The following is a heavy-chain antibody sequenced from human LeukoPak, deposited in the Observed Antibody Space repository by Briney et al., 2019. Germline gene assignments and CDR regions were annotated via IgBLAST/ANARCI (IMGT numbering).Heavy chain of an antibody. V-gene: IGHV1-69*05. CDR1: GGTFSSYA. Sequence: ASVKVSFKASGGTFSSYAISWVRQAPGQGLEWMGGIIPIFGTANYAQKFQGRVTITTGESTSTAYMELSSLRSGDTAVYYCARVRGSSGFVYWGQGTLVTVSS. CDR2: IIPIFGTA. D-gene: IGHD6-19*01. J-gene: IGHJ4*02. CDR3: ARVRGSSGFVY.